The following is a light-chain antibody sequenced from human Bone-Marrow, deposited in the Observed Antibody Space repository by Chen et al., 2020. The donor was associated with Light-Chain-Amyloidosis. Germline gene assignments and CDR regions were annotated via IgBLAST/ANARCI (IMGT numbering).Light chain of an antibody. V-gene: IGKV3-20*01. CDR3: QQYGTSPLT. Sequence: IVLTKSPGTLSLAPGDRATLSCRASQSVQNNYVAWYQQRPDQPPTLLLFHTSTRAADIPDRFSGSGSGTDFALTISSLEPEDFAVYFCQQYGTSPLTFGGGSKVEIK. CDR2: HTS. CDR1: QSVQNNY. J-gene: IGKJ4*01.